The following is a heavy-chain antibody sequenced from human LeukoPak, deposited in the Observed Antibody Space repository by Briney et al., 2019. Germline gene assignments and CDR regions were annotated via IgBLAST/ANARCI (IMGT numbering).Heavy chain of an antibody. D-gene: IGHD3-10*01. J-gene: IGHJ4*02. V-gene: IGHV3-7*01. Sequence: PGGSLRLSCAASGFSFSSQWMSWVRQAPGKGLEWVAIVNQGGTGKYYVDSVKGRFTISRDNAKNSLYLQTNSLRAEDTAVYYCARAGQEWFGELGFDQWGQGTLVIVSS. CDR2: VNQGGTGK. CDR1: GFSFSSQW. CDR3: ARAGQEWFGELGFDQ.